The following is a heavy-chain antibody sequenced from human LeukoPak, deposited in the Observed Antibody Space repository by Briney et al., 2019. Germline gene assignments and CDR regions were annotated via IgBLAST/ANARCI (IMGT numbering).Heavy chain of an antibody. J-gene: IGHJ4*02. Sequence: ASVKVSCKASRYTFTGYYMHWVRQAPGQGLEWMGRINPNSGGTNYAQKFQGRVTMTRDTSISTAYMELSRLRSDATAVYYCARVRSRGRYFDWLLGDYWGQGTLVTVSS. CDR2: INPNSGGT. D-gene: IGHD3-9*01. CDR3: ARVRSRGRYFDWLLGDY. V-gene: IGHV1-2*06. CDR1: RYTFTGYY.